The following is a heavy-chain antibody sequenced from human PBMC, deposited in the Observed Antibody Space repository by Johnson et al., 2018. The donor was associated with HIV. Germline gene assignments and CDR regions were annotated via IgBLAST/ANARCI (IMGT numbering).Heavy chain of an antibody. CDR1: GFTFSSYA. J-gene: IGHJ3*02. CDR3: ARGGIAAKEPWRAFDI. D-gene: IGHD6-13*01. CDR2: ISYDGSDK. V-gene: IGHV3-30*04. Sequence: VQLVESGGGVVQPGRSLRLSCAASGFTFSSYAMHWVRQAPGKGLEWVAVISYDGSDKYYADSVKGRFTISRDSSKNTLYLQMNSLRAEDMAVYYCARGGIAAKEPWRAFDIWGQGTMVTVSS.